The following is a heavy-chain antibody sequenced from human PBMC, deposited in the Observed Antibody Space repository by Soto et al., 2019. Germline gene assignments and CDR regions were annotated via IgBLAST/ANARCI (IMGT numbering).Heavy chain of an antibody. CDR2: ISGSGGST. J-gene: IGHJ4*02. CDR1: GFTFSSYA. D-gene: IGHD2-15*01. V-gene: IGHV3-23*01. CDR3: AKGDCSGGSCYRGFDY. Sequence: EVQLLESGGGLVQPGGSLRLSCAASGFTFSSYAKSWVRQAPGKGLEWVSAISGSGGSTYYADSVKGRFTISRDNSKNTLYLQMNSLRAEDTAVYYCAKGDCSGGSCYRGFDYWGQGTLVTVSS.